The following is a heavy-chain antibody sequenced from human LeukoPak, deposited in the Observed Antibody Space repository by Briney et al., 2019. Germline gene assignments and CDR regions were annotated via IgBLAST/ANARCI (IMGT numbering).Heavy chain of an antibody. CDR3: ARLLWFGENSGGY. Sequence: GASVKVSCKASGYTFSGHYLHWVRQAPGQGLEWMGWINPNSGDTNYAQKFQGRVTMTRDTSISTAYMELSRLRSDDTAVYYCARLLWFGENSGGYWGQGTLVTVSS. J-gene: IGHJ4*02. D-gene: IGHD3-10*01. V-gene: IGHV1-2*02. CDR1: GYTFSGHY. CDR2: INPNSGDT.